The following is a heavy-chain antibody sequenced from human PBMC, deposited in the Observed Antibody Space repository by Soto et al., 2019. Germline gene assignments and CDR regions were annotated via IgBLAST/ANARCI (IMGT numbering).Heavy chain of an antibody. Sequence: ASVKVSCKASGYTFTSYAMHWVRQAPGQRLEWMGWINAGNGNTKYSQKFQGRVTITRDASTSTVYMELSSLRSEDTAVYYCASSWYYYYGMDVWGQGTTVTVSS. CDR1: GYTFTSYA. V-gene: IGHV1-3*01. CDR3: ASSWYYYYGMDV. J-gene: IGHJ6*02. CDR2: INAGNGNT. D-gene: IGHD6-13*01.